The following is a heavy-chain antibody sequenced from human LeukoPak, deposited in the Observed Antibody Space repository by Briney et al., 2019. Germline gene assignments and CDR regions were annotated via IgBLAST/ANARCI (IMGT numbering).Heavy chain of an antibody. D-gene: IGHD1-26*01. Sequence: PGRSLRLSCAASGFTFSSYAMHWVRQAPGKGLEWVAVISYDGSNKYYADSVKGRFTISRDNSKNTLYLQMNSLRAEDTAVYYYAGYYGGAFDIWGQGTMVTVSS. J-gene: IGHJ3*02. CDR1: GFTFSSYA. CDR2: ISYDGSNK. V-gene: IGHV3-30-3*01. CDR3: AGYYGGAFDI.